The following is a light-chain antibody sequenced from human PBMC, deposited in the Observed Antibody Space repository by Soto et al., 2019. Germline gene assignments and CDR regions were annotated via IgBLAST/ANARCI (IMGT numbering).Light chain of an antibody. CDR2: GGS. Sequence: EIGLTQSPDTLSLSPGERATLSCRARQSFSVNYFAWFQQKPGQAPRLLISGGSSRATGIPVRFSGSGSETDFTLTITRLEPEDFAVYYCQQYSSSRTFGQGTKVDIK. V-gene: IGKV3-20*01. CDR1: QSFSVNY. J-gene: IGKJ1*01. CDR3: QQYSSSRT.